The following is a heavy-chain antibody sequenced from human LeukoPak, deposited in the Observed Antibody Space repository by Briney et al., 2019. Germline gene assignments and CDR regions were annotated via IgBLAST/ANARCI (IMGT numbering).Heavy chain of an antibody. D-gene: IGHD3-10*01. J-gene: IGHJ6*02. V-gene: IGHV4-59*01. CDR2: IYYSGST. Sequence: SETLSLTCTVSGGSISSYYWSWIRQPPGKGLEWIGYIYYSGSTNYNPSLKSRATISVDTSKNQFSLKLSSVTAADTAVYYCARDRSYYTGGMDVWGQGTTVTVSS. CDR1: GGSISSYY. CDR3: ARDRSYYTGGMDV.